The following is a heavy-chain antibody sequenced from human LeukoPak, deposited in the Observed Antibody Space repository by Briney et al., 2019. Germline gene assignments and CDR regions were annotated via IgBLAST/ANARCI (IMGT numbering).Heavy chain of an antibody. CDR2: IYYSGST. CDR3: ARVEWFGELSPFDI. CDR1: RGSDISGTYY. Sequence: SETLSLTRNVSRGSDISGTYYWSWIRQPPGEGLEWIGYIYYSGSTNYNPSLKSRVTISVDTSKNQFSLKLSSVTAADTAVYYCARVEWFGELSPFDIWGQGTMVTVSS. J-gene: IGHJ3*02. D-gene: IGHD3-10*01. V-gene: IGHV4-61*01.